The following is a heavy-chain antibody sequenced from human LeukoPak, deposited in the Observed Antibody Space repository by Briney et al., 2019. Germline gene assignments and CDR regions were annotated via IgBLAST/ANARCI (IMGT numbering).Heavy chain of an antibody. CDR2: IYYSGTT. CDR1: GGSIGTYS. CDR3: ARDSSGYYDY. J-gene: IGHJ4*02. D-gene: IGHD3-22*01. Sequence: PSETLSLTCTVSGGSIGTYSWNWIRQPPGKGLEWIGYIYYSGTTNYNPSLKSRVTISVDRSKNQFSLKLSSVTAADTAVYYCARDSSGYYDYWGQGTLVTVSS. V-gene: IGHV4-59*12.